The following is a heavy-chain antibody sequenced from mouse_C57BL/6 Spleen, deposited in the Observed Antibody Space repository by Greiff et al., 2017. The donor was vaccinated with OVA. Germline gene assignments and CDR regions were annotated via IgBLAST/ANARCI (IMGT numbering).Heavy chain of an antibody. CDR3: ARGGSSYAMDY. Sequence: QVQLQQSGPELVKPGASVKLSCKASGYTFTGYEINWVSRRPGQGLGWMGWIYPRDGSTKYNEKFKGKATLTVDTASSTAYMELHSLTSEDSAVYFCARGGSSYAMDYWGQGTSVTVSS. CDR2: IYPRDGST. J-gene: IGHJ4*01. CDR1: GYTFTGYE. V-gene: IGHV1-85*01. D-gene: IGHD1-1*01.